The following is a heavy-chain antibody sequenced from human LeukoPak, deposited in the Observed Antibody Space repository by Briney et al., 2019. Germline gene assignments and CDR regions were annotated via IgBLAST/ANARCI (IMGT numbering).Heavy chain of an antibody. CDR2: IYYSGTT. D-gene: IGHD3-22*01. J-gene: IGHJ4*02. V-gene: IGHV4-61*01. CDR3: ARDSRGYYDSSGYFDH. CDR1: GDSVSSDSYY. Sequence: SETLSLTCTVSGDSVSSDSYYWSWIRQPPGKGLECIGYIYYSGTTKQNPSLKSRVTLSVDTSKNQLYLKLISVTAADTAVYYCARDSRGYYDSSGYFDHWGQGTLVTVSS.